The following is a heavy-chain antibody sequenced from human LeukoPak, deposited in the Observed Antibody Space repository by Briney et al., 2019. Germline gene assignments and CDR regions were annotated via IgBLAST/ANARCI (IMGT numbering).Heavy chain of an antibody. Sequence: GGSLRLSCAASGFTFSSYNMNWVRQAPGKGLEWVSDISSRSSAIYYADSVKGRFTISRDNSKNTLYLQMNSLRAEDTAVYYCAKVGSYPGDFGALDYWGQGTLVTVSS. J-gene: IGHJ4*02. CDR3: AKVGSYPGDFGALDY. CDR2: ISSRSSAI. D-gene: IGHD3-10*01. CDR1: GFTFSSYN. V-gene: IGHV3-48*01.